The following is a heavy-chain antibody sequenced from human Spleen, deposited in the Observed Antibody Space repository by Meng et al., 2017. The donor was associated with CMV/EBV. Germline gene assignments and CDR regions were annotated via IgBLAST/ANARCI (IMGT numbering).Heavy chain of an antibody. D-gene: IGHD6-6*01. CDR1: GFTFRSHW. CDR2: ISNDGSTT. V-gene: IGHV3-74*01. Sequence: GGSLRLSCVASGFTFRSHWMHWVRQTPGKGLVWVSRISNDGSTTTYADSVKGRFTISRDNAKNTLYLQMNSLRAEDTAVYYCAREGIAARTFDYWGQGTLVTVSS. J-gene: IGHJ4*02. CDR3: AREGIAARTFDY.